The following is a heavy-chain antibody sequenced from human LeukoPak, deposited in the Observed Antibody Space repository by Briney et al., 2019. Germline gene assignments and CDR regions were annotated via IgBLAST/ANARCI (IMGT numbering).Heavy chain of an antibody. CDR2: IYTSGST. J-gene: IGHJ3*02. V-gene: IGHV4-61*02. D-gene: IGHD4-17*01. CDR1: GGSISSGSYY. Sequence: PSQTLSLTCTVSGGSISSGSYYLSWIRQPAGKGLEWIGRIYTSGSTNYNPSLTSRVTISVDPSKNQYSLKLSSVTAADTAMYYCARVKLGEGGAFDIWGQGTMVTVSS. CDR3: ARVKLGEGGAFDI.